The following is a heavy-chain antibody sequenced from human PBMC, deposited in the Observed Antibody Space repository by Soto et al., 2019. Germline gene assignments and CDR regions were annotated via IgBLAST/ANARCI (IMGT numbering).Heavy chain of an antibody. V-gene: IGHV4-30-2*01. CDR3: ARVPAYYDSSGHPYYYYGMDV. CDR1: GGSISSGGYS. D-gene: IGHD3-22*01. CDR2: SYHSGST. Sequence: QLQLQESGSGLVKPSQTLSLTCAVSGGSISSGGYSWSWIRQPPGKGLEWIGYSYHSGSTYYNPYLKSRVNISVDRSKNQFSLKLSSVTAADTAVYYCARVPAYYDSSGHPYYYYGMDVWGQGTTVAVSS. J-gene: IGHJ6*02.